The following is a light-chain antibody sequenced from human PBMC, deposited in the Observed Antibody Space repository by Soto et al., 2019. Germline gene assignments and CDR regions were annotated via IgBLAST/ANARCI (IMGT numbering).Light chain of an antibody. Sequence: DIVVTQSPLSLPVTPGEPASISCRSSQSLLQPYGNNYLDGYRQKPGQSPQLLISLGSNRASGVPDRFSGSGSGTDFTLKISRVEAEDVGVYYCMQALQTPRTFGQGTKVEIK. CDR2: LGS. J-gene: IGKJ1*01. CDR1: QSLLQPYGNNY. V-gene: IGKV2-28*01. CDR3: MQALQTPRT.